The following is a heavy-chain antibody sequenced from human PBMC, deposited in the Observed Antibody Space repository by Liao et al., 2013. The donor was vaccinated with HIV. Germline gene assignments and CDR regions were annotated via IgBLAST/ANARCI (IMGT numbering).Heavy chain of an antibody. CDR1: GGSFSGYY. CDR2: INHSGST. V-gene: IGHV4-34*01. Sequence: QVQLQQWGAGLLKPSETLSLTCAVYGGSFSGYYWSWIRQPPGKGLEWIGEINHSGSTNYNPSLKSRVTISVDTSKNQFSLKLSSVTAADTAVYYCARVCSSTSCLPHFDYWGQGTLVTVSS. D-gene: IGHD2-2*01. J-gene: IGHJ4*02. CDR3: ARVCSSTSCLPHFDY.